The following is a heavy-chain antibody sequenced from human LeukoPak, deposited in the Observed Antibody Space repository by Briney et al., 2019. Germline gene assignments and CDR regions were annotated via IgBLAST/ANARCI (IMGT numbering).Heavy chain of an antibody. D-gene: IGHD1-26*01. CDR2: ISSSSSYI. CDR1: GFTFSSYS. Sequence: EPGGSLRLSCAASGFTFSSYSMNWVRQAPGKGLEWVSSISSSSSYIYYADSVKGRFTISRDNSKNTLYLQMNSLRAEDTAVYYCAKVRGSKYSGSYSWFDPWGQGTLVTVSS. CDR3: AKVRGSKYSGSYSWFDP. J-gene: IGHJ5*02. V-gene: IGHV3-21*04.